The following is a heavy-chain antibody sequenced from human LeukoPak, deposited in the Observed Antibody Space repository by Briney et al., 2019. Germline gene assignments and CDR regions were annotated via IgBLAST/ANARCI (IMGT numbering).Heavy chain of an antibody. D-gene: IGHD5-24*01. J-gene: IGHJ4*02. V-gene: IGHV3-53*01. CDR3: ARTFVSGDGYKVGYFDY. CDR2: TYSGGST. Sequence: GGSLRLSCAASGFTVSSNYMSWVRQAPGKGLEWVSATYSGGSTYYADSVKGRFTISSDNSKNTLYLQMNSLKAEDTAIYYCARTFVSGDGYKVGYFDYWGQGTLVTVSS. CDR1: GFTVSSNY.